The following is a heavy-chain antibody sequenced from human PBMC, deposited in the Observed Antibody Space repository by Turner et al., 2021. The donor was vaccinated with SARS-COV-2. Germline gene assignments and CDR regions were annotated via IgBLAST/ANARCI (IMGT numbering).Heavy chain of an antibody. J-gene: IGHJ4*02. CDR3: AKPEYSYAYSPNYFDY. Sequence: EVQLLESGGGLVQPGGSLRLSCAASGFTFSSYAMSWVRQAPGKGLEWVSAISGSGGSTYYADSVKGRFTISRDNSKNTLYLQMNSLRADDTAVYYCAKPEYSYAYSPNYFDYWGQGTLVTVSS. D-gene: IGHD5-18*01. V-gene: IGHV3-23*01. CDR2: ISGSGGST. CDR1: GFTFSSYA.